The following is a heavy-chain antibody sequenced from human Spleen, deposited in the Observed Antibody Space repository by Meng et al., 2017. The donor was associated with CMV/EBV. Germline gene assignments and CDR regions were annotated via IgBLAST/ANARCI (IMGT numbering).Heavy chain of an antibody. CDR1: GFIFRSYS. CDR2: ITSSSTYT. CDR3: AKGAGSWYLEN. V-gene: IGHV3-21*01. Sequence: GGSLRLSCAASGFIFRSYSVNWVRQTAGKGLEWVSSITSSSTYTHYADSVKGRFTISRDNAKNSLYLQMNSLRVEDTAVYYCAKGAGSWYLENWGQGTLVTVSS. J-gene: IGHJ4*02. D-gene: IGHD6-19*01.